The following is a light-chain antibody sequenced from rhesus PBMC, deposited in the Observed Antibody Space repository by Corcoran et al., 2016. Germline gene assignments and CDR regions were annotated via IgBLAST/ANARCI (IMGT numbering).Light chain of an antibody. J-gene: IGKJ4*01. CDR2: KAS. Sequence: DIQMTQSPSSLSASVGDRVTITCRASENVNNYSNWYQQKPGKAPKLLIYKASPLQSGVPSRFSGSGSGTDYTFAISRLQPEDVETYYCQHGYGIPLNCGGGTKVGLK. CDR1: ENVNNY. V-gene: IGKV1-74*01. CDR3: QHGYGIPLN.